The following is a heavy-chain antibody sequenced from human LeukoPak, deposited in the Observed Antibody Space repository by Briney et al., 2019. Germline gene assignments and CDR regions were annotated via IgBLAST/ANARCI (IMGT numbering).Heavy chain of an antibody. Sequence: GGSLRLSCVASGFTFSSYWMSWVRQAPGKGLEWVANINQDGSEKYDVDSAKGRFTISRDNAKNSLYLQMNSLRAEDTAVYYCARKNGLDYWGQGTLVTVSS. J-gene: IGHJ4*02. CDR3: ARKNGLDY. V-gene: IGHV3-7*01. CDR1: GFTFSSYW. CDR2: INQDGSEK.